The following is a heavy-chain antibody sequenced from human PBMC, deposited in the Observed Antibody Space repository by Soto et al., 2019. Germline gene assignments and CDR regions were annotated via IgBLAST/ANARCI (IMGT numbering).Heavy chain of an antibody. CDR1: GFTFSSYG. CDR2: ISYDGSNK. V-gene: IGHV3-30*18. J-gene: IGHJ5*02. Sequence: GGSLRLSCAASGFTFSSYGMHWVRQAPGKGLEWVAVISYDGSNKYYADSVKGRFTISRDNSKNTLYLQMNSLRAEDTAVYYCAKAGEVGATSPESTWFAPGAQEPW. CDR3: AKAGEVGATSPESTWFAP. D-gene: IGHD1-26*01.